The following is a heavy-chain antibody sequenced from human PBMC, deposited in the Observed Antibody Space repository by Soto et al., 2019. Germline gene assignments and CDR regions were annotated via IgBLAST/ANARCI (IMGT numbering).Heavy chain of an antibody. D-gene: IGHD3-22*01. Sequence: QVQLVESGGGFVKTSGSLTLACGGSGFTFSDYYMSWVRQAPGKGLEWVAYISSSGNTIYYADSVKGRFTISRDNAKNSVFLQMSNLRAEDTALDFCAKMSSENYYDPVFSWGQGTLVTVSS. CDR2: ISSSGNTI. CDR1: GFTFSDYY. V-gene: IGHV3-11*01. J-gene: IGHJ4*02. CDR3: AKMSSENYYDPVFS.